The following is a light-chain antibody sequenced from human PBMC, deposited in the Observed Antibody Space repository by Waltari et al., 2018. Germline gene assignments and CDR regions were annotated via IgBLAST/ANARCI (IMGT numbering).Light chain of an antibody. J-gene: IGKJ5*01. CDR2: GTS. V-gene: IGKV3-15*01. Sequence: EVVMTQSPATLSVSPGERATLSCRASQIVSTDLAWYQQRPGQGPRLLIYGTSTRATGVPARFSGSGSGTEFTLTISSLQSEDCAGYYCQQYGDRPPITFGQGTRLDIK. CDR1: QIVSTD. CDR3: QQYGDRPPIT.